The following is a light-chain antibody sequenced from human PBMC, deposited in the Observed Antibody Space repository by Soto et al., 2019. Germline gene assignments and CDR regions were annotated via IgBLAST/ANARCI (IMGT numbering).Light chain of an antibody. J-gene: IGLJ1*01. CDR2: DIN. CDR1: SSDVGNYIF. CDR3: VSYAGTAYV. Sequence: QSVLTQPASVSGSPGQSITISCTGTSSDVGNYIFVSWYRQHPGKAPKLMIYDINNRPSGVSNRFSGSKSGNTASLTISGLQAEDEADYYCVSYAGTAYVFGTGTKVTVL. V-gene: IGLV2-14*01.